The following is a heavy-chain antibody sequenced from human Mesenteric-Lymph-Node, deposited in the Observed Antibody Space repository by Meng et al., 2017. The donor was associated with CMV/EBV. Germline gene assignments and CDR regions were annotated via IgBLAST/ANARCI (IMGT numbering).Heavy chain of an antibody. Sequence: GESLKISCVDSGFTFSIHWMSWVRQAPGKGPEWVASIKPDGGEIQYVGSLRGRFTVSRDNAKNSLYLQMNSLRAEDTALYYCARDELRFLERHEYFQHWGQGTLVTVSS. CDR1: GFTFSIHW. CDR2: IKPDGGEI. V-gene: IGHV3-7*03. D-gene: IGHD3-3*01. J-gene: IGHJ1*01. CDR3: ARDELRFLERHEYFQH.